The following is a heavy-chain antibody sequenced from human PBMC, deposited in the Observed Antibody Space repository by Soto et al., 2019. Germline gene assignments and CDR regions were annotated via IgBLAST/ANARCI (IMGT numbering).Heavy chain of an antibody. CDR2: VSAYNGNT. V-gene: IGHV1-18*01. D-gene: IGHD6-13*01. CDR1: GFTFTSYG. J-gene: IGHJ4*02. CDR3: SRGGSSWQPHEDY. Sequence: QVQLVQSGAEVKKPGASMKVSCKASGFTFTSYGISWVRQAPGQGLEWMGWVSAYNGNTHYAQKLQGRVTMTTDTSTTTAYMERRSLRSDGTAVYYCSRGGSSWQPHEDYWGQGTLVTVSS.